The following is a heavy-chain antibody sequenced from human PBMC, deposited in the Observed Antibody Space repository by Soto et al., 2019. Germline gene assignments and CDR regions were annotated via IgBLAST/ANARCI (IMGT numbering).Heavy chain of an antibody. CDR3: ARDFGRRGIVLVPAGDFGP. V-gene: IGHV1-18*01. CDR1: GYTFTSYG. D-gene: IGHD2-2*01. J-gene: IGHJ5*02. CDR2: ISAYNGNT. Sequence: ASVKVSCKASGYTFTSYGISWVRQAPGQGLEWMGWISAYNGNTNYAQKLQGRVTMTTDTSTSTAYMELRSLRSDDTAVYYCARDFGRRGIVLVPAGDFGPWGQGTLVTVSS.